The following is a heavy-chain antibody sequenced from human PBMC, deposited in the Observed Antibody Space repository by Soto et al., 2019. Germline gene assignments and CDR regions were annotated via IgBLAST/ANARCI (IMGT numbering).Heavy chain of an antibody. CDR1: GYTFTSYD. CDR3: ARRYYDFWSGYLYYYYGMDV. D-gene: IGHD3-3*01. CDR2: MNPNSGNT. Sequence: QVQLVQSGAEVKKPGASVKVSCKASGYTFTSYDINWVRQATGQGLEWMGWMNPNSGNTGYAQKFQGRVTMTRNTSISTAYMELSSLRSEYTAVYYCARRYYDFWSGYLYYYYGMDVWGQGTTVTVSS. V-gene: IGHV1-8*01. J-gene: IGHJ6*02.